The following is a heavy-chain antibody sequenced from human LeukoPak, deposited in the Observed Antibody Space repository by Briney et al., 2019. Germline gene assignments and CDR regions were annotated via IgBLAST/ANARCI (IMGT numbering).Heavy chain of an antibody. CDR2: IIPIFGTA. J-gene: IGHJ6*03. CDR1: GYTFTSYY. D-gene: IGHD2-2*01. Sequence: SVKVSCKASGYTFTSYYMHWARQAPGQGLEWMGGIIPIFGTANYAQKFQGRVTITTDESTSTAYMELSSLRSEDTAVYYCARGPDPRSYCSSTSCQRRADYYYYMDVWGKGTTVTVSS. CDR3: ARGPDPRSYCSSTSCQRRADYYYYMDV. V-gene: IGHV1-69*05.